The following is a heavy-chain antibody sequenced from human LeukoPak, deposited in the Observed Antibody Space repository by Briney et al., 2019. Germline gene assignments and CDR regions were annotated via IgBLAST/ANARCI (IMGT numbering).Heavy chain of an antibody. CDR3: ARGEVTAFNWFDP. CDR1: GGSFSGYY. J-gene: IGHJ5*02. V-gene: IGHV4-34*01. D-gene: IGHD2-21*02. CDR2: INHRGST. Sequence: PSETLSLTCAVYGGSFSGYYWSWIRQPPGKGLEWIGEINHRGSTNYNPSLKSRVTISVDTSKNQFSLKLSSVTAADTAVYYCARGEVTAFNWFDPWGQGTLVTVSS.